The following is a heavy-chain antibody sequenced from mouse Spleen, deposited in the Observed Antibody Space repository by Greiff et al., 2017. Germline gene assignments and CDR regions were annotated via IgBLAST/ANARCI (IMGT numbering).Heavy chain of an antibody. J-gene: IGHJ3*01. D-gene: IGHD2-5*01. CDR1: GYTFTSYW. V-gene: IGHV1-61*01. CDR3: ARGYYSNYGAWFAY. CDR2: IYPSDSET. Sequence: QVQLKQPGAELVRPGSSVKLSCKASGYTFTSYWMDWVKQRPGQGLEWIGNIYPSDSETHYNQKFKDKATLTVDKSSSTAYMQLSSLTSEDSAVYYCARGYYSNYGAWFAYWGQGTLVTVSA.